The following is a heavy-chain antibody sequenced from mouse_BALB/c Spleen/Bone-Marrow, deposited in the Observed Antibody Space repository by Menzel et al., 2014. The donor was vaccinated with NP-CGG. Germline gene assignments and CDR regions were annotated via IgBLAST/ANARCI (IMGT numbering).Heavy chain of an antibody. CDR1: GFTFSSYG. D-gene: IGHD3-2*02. CDR3: TRRPLQANSYFDC. Sequence: EVQGVESGGDLVKPGGSLKLSCVASGFTFSSYGMSWVRQTPDNRLEWVATISSGGSSTYYPASVKGRFTISRDNAKSTLYLQMSSLNSEDTAMYYCTRRPLQANSYFDCWGQGTTLTVSS. V-gene: IGHV5-6*01. J-gene: IGHJ2*01. CDR2: ISSGGSST.